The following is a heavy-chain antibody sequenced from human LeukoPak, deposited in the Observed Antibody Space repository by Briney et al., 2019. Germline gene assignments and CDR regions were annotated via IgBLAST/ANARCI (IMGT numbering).Heavy chain of an antibody. Sequence: PSETLSLTCTVSGYSISSGYYWGWIRQPPGKGLEWIGSIYHSGSTYYNPSLKSRVTISVDTSKNQFSLKLSSVTAADTAVYYCARKTTNDFDYWGQGTLVTVSS. D-gene: IGHD4-11*01. V-gene: IGHV4-38-2*02. J-gene: IGHJ4*02. CDR2: IYHSGST. CDR1: GYSISSGYY. CDR3: ARKTTNDFDY.